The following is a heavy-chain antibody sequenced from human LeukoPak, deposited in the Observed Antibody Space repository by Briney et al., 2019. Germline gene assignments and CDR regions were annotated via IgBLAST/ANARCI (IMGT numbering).Heavy chain of an antibody. CDR1: GGSISSYY. V-gene: IGHV4-4*07. CDR3: ARSGPVHYYDFWSGYPEYNWFDP. J-gene: IGHJ5*02. Sequence: SETLSLTCTVSGGSISSYYWSWFRQPAGKGLEWIGRIYTSGSTNYNPSLKSRVTMSVDTSKNQFSLKLSSVTAADTAVYYCARSGPVHYYDFWSGYPEYNWFDPWGQGTLVTVSS. D-gene: IGHD3-3*01. CDR2: IYTSGST.